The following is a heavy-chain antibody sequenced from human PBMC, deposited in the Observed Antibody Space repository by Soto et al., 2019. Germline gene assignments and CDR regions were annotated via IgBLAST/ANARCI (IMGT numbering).Heavy chain of an antibody. CDR3: ARKSRGGDIVVVVAATSFAFDI. Sequence: GASVKVSCKASGYTFISYGISWVRQAPGQGLEWMGWISANNGNTNYAQRLQGRVTTTTDTSTNTAYMELRSLRSDDTAVYYCARKSRGGDIVVVVAATSFAFDIWGQGTMVTVSS. V-gene: IGHV1-18*01. CDR2: ISANNGNT. CDR1: GYTFISYG. D-gene: IGHD2-15*01. J-gene: IGHJ3*02.